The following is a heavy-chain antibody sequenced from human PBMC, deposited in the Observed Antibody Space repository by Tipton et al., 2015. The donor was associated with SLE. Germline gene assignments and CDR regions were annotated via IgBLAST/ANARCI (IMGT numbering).Heavy chain of an antibody. CDR3: ARHKLGFSWSYFDS. CDR1: GGSISGYY. D-gene: IGHD3-3*01. Sequence: TLSLTCTVSGGSISGYYWSWVRQPPGKGLEWIGYIYFSGLTNYNPSVRSRVSTSMDTSKNQFSLQMSSVTAADTALYYCARHKLGFSWSYFDSWGQGTLVTVSS. V-gene: IGHV4-59*08. CDR2: IYFSGLT. J-gene: IGHJ4*02.